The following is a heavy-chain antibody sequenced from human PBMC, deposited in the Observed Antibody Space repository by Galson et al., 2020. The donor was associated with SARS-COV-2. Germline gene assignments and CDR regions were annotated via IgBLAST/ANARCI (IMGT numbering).Heavy chain of an antibody. CDR2: IYPGDSDT. J-gene: IGHJ6*02. V-gene: IGHV5-51*01. Sequence: KIGESLKIPCKGSGNTFDRSWIGWVRQTPEKGLEWMGVIYPGDSDTRYNPSLQGQVTVSVDKSINTAYLQWDSLKVSDTAIYYCARHSSSGRCQRNYYDWSGLDVWGQGTAITVSS. CDR3: ARHSSSGRCQRNYYDWSGLDV. D-gene: IGHD3-10*01. CDR1: GNTFDRSW.